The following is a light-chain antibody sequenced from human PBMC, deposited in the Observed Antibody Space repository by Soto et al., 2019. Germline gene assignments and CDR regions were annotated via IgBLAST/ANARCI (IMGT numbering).Light chain of an antibody. V-gene: IGKV3-15*01. J-gene: IGKJ2*01. CDR2: GAS. Sequence: EIVLTQSPGTLSLSPGERATLSCRASQSISGSYLAWYQQKPGQSPRLLISGASTRATGIPARFSGSGSVTEFTLTISRLQSEDFAVYYCQQYHNWPYTFGQGTKLEIK. CDR3: QQYHNWPYT. CDR1: QSISGSY.